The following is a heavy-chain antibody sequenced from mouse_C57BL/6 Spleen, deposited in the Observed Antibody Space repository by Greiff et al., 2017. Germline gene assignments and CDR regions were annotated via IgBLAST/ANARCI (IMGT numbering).Heavy chain of an antibody. CDR3: ARAGFYYYGSSYIDY. CDR1: GYTFTDYY. V-gene: IGHV1-76*01. J-gene: IGHJ2*01. Sequence: VQLQQSGAELVRPGASVKLSCKASGYTFTDYYINWVKQRPGQGLEWIARIYPGSGNTYYNEKFKGKATLTAEKSSSTAYMQLSSLTSEDSAVYFCARAGFYYYGSSYIDYWGQGTTLTVSS. CDR2: IYPGSGNT. D-gene: IGHD1-1*01.